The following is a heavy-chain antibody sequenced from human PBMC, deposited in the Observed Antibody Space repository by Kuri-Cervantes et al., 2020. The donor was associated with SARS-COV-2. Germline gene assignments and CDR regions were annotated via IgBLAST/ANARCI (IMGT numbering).Heavy chain of an antibody. D-gene: IGHD3-3*01. Sequence: SVKVSCKASGGTFSSYAISWVRQAPGQGLEWMGGIIPIFGTANYAQKFQGRVTITADESTSTAHMELSSLRSEDTAVYYCARLLRFLEWSEFGYWGQGTLVTVSS. J-gene: IGHJ4*02. CDR1: GGTFSSYA. CDR2: IIPIFGTA. V-gene: IGHV1-69*13. CDR3: ARLLRFLEWSEFGY.